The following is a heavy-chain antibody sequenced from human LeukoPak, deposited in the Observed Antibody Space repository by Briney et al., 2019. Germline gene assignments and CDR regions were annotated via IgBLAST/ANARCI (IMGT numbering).Heavy chain of an antibody. D-gene: IGHD3-3*01. CDR1: GYIFNKYG. Sequence: ASVKVSCKASGYIFNKYGVSWVRQAPGQGLEWLAWISCYNGDTNYAQKFQGRVTVTTDTSTSTVFMELRNLNTDDTAVYYCARDPITIFGVVIHGAFDIWGQGTMVTVSS. V-gene: IGHV1-18*01. J-gene: IGHJ3*02. CDR2: ISCYNGDT. CDR3: ARDPITIFGVVIHGAFDI.